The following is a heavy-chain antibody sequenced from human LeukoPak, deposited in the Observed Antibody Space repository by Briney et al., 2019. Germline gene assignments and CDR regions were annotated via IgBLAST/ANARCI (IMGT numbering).Heavy chain of an antibody. D-gene: IGHD3-3*01. CDR3: ARDLWDATGY. CDR1: GFSSTY. Sequence: PGGSLRLSCVASGFSSTYMSWVRQAPGKGLEWVSVLYSGDSTYYADSVKGRFTISRDISKNTVYLQMNSLRPEDTAVYHCARDLWDATGYWGQGTLVTVAS. CDR2: LYSGDST. J-gene: IGHJ4*02. V-gene: IGHV3-66*02.